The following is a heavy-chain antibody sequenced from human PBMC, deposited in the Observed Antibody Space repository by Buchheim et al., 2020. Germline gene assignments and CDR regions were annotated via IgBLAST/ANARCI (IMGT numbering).Heavy chain of an antibody. CDR1: GFTSSDSF. Sequence: QVQLVESGGGLVKPGGSLRLSCAASGFTSSDSFITWIRQAPGKGLELVSYISRSGSTTYYADSVKGRFTISRDNAKHSLYLQMGSLRAEDTALYYWARLVPSYWYFDLWGRGTL. V-gene: IGHV3-11*01. D-gene: IGHD5-12*01. CDR3: ARLVPSYWYFDL. J-gene: IGHJ2*01. CDR2: ISRSGSTT.